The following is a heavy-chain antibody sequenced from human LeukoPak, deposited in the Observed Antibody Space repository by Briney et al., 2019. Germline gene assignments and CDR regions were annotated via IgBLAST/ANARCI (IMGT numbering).Heavy chain of an antibody. Sequence: PGRSLRLSCAASGFTFSSYGMHWVRQAPGKGLEWVAVISYDGSNKYYADSVKGRFTISRDNSKNTLYLQMNSLRAEDTAVYYCAAEGTYYYDGSAAKNWFDPWGQGTLVTVSS. CDR2: ISYDGSNK. V-gene: IGHV3-30*03. CDR3: AAEGTYYYDGSAAKNWFDP. J-gene: IGHJ5*02. D-gene: IGHD3-22*01. CDR1: GFTFSSYG.